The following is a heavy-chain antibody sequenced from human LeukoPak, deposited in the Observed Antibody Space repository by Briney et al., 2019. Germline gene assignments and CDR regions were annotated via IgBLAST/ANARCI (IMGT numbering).Heavy chain of an antibody. J-gene: IGHJ5*02. CDR1: GGSISSYY. CDR2: IYYSGST. CDR3: ARLTVPLRFDP. Sequence: SETLSLTCTVSGGSISSYYWSWIRQPPGRGLEWIGYIYYSGSTNYNPSLKSRVTISVDTSKNQFSLKLNSVSAADTAVYYCARLTVPLRFDPWGQGTLVTVSS. V-gene: IGHV4-59*01. D-gene: IGHD2-2*01.